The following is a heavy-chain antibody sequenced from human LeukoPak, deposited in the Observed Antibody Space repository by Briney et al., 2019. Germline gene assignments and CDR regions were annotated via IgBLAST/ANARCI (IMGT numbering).Heavy chain of an antibody. CDR1: GFTFSSYA. D-gene: IGHD3-10*01. Sequence: PGGSLRLSCAASGFTFSSYAMSWVRQAPGKGLEWVSAISGSGGSTYYADSVKGRFTISRDNSKNMLYLQMNSLRAEDTAVYYCAKYEVVRGVLNYWGQGTLVTVSS. CDR2: ISGSGGST. V-gene: IGHV3-23*01. J-gene: IGHJ4*02. CDR3: AKYEVVRGVLNY.